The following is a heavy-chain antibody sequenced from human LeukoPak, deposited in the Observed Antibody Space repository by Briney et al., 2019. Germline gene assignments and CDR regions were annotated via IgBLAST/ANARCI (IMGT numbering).Heavy chain of an antibody. Sequence: GGSLRLSCAASGFTFSDYYMSWIRQAPGKGLEWVSYISSSGSTTYYADSVKGRFTISRDNSKNTLYLQMNSLRAEDTAVYYCAKDVITILVSGAFDIWGQGTMVTVSS. CDR3: AKDVITILVSGAFDI. V-gene: IGHV3-11*01. D-gene: IGHD3-3*01. CDR2: ISSSGSTT. J-gene: IGHJ3*02. CDR1: GFTFSDYY.